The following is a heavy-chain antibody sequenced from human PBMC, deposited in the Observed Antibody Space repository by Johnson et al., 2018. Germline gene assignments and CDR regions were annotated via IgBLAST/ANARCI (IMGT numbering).Heavy chain of an antibody. Sequence: QVQLQEAGPGLVKPSETLSLTCTVSGGSIRSYYWSWIRQPPGKGLEWIGYIYYSGSTNYNPSLRSRVTISIATSKNQFSLTLSSVTAADTAVYYCARGPPLAATHYYYYYMDVWGKGATVTVSS. CDR1: GGSIRSYY. J-gene: IGHJ6*03. D-gene: IGHD2-15*01. V-gene: IGHV4-59*01. CDR2: IYYSGST. CDR3: ARGPPLAATHYYYYYMDV.